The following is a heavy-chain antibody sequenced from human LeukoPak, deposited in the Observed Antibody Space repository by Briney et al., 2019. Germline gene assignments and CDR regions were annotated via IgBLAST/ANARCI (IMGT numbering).Heavy chain of an antibody. J-gene: IGHJ6*04. CDR3: ARSGVAAVRGALGMDV. V-gene: IGHV5-10-1*01. D-gene: IGHD6-25*01. Sequence: GESLKISCQDSGNSFTGYWISWVRQMPGKGLEWMGRLDPSDSYTNYSPSFQGHVTISADKSITTAYLQWSSLKASDTAMYYCARSGVAAVRGALGMDVWGKGTTVTVAS. CDR1: GNSFTGYW. CDR2: LDPSDSYT.